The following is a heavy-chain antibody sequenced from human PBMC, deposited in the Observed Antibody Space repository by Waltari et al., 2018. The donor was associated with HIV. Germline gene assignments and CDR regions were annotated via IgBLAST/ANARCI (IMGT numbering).Heavy chain of an antibody. CDR2: IGFSAGDT. D-gene: IGHD2-8*01. Sequence: QDQLVQSGAEVKKPGASVTVSCQGSEYTFTIYYVHWVRQASGQGLQWMGLIGFSAGDTNYAPDFQSRVSTTTDTSTNTVYIELRSLNSYVSAMYYCARGHEYTNGLDYWGQGTLISVTS. V-gene: IGHV1-46*01. CDR3: ARGHEYTNGLDY. J-gene: IGHJ4*02. CDR1: EYTFTIYY.